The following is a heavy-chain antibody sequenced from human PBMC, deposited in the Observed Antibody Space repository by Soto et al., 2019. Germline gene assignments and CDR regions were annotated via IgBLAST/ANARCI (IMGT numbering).Heavy chain of an antibody. CDR1: GGSISSYY. CDR2: INYSGST. CDR3: ARHSHSSRSMDV. D-gene: IGHD6-13*01. Sequence: QVQLQESGPGLVKPSETLSLTCTVSGGSISSYYWSWIRQPPGKGLEWIGYINYSGSTNYNPSLKSRVTISVDTSKNQFSLKLSSVTAADTAVYYCARHSHSSRSMDVWGQGTTVTVSS. V-gene: IGHV4-59*08. J-gene: IGHJ6*02.